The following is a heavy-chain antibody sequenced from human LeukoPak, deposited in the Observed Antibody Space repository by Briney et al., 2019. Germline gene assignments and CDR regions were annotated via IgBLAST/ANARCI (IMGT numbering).Heavy chain of an antibody. D-gene: IGHD3-3*01. V-gene: IGHV1-24*01. Sequence: ASVKVSCKVSGYTLTELSMHWVRQAPGKGLEWMGGFDPEDGETIYAQKFQGSVTMTAATSTDTAYMELSSLRSADTAVYYCATRFFGVVIIDYWGQGTLVTVSS. CDR1: GYTLTELS. CDR3: ATRFFGVVIIDY. CDR2: FDPEDGET. J-gene: IGHJ4*02.